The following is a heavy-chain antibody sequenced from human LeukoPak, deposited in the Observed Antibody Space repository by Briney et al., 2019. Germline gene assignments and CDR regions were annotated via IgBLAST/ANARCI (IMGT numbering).Heavy chain of an antibody. CDR3: ARIRGSGSSGMDV. D-gene: IGHD3-10*01. CDR1: GFTFSSYW. V-gene: IGHV3-7*01. CDR2: IKQDGSEK. J-gene: IGHJ6*02. Sequence: PGGSLRLSCAASGFTFSSYWMSWVRQAPGKGLEWVANIKQDGSEKYYVDSVKGRFTISRDNAKNSLYLQMNSLRAEDTAVYYCARIRGSGSSGMDVWGQGTTVTVSS.